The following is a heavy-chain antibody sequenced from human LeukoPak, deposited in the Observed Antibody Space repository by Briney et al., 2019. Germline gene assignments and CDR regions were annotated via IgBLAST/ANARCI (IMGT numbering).Heavy chain of an antibody. CDR2: INPNSGGT. D-gene: IGHD5-18*01. V-gene: IGHV1-2*02. CDR1: GYTFTGYY. Sequence: GASVKVSCKASGYTFTGYYMHWVRQAPGQGLEWMGWINPNSGGTNYAQKFQGRVTMTRDTSISTAYMELSRLRSDDTAVYYCARGEDTAMVPPDCWGQGTLVTASS. J-gene: IGHJ4*02. CDR3: ARGEDTAMVPPDC.